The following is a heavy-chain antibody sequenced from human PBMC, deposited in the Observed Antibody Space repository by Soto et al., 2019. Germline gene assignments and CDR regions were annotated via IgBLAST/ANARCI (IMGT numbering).Heavy chain of an antibody. CDR2: INDSGNI. CDR3: ARGLILWFGELSRRGGYYYYMDV. V-gene: IGHV4-34*01. Sequence: QVQLQQWGAGLLKPSETLSLTCAVYGGSFSGYQWSWIRQTPGKGLEWIGEINDSGNINYNPSLQSRVTILLGTPKKQISLKLSSVTAADTAVYYCARGLILWFGELSRRGGYYYYMDVWGKGTTVTVSS. CDR1: GGSFSGYQ. D-gene: IGHD3-10*01. J-gene: IGHJ6*03.